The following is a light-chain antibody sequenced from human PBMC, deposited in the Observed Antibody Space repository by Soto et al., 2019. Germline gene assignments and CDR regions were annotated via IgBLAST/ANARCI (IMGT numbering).Light chain of an antibody. V-gene: IGKV1-8*01. J-gene: IGKJ1*01. CDR2: GES. CDR1: QDVGRY. Sequence: AIRMTQSPSSLSASAGARVAIACRASQDVGRYLAWDQQQPGQAPKLLIYGESTLPSVVPSRCSGGGSGTDFTLTISCLQAEDFATYYCQHYKNYPWTFGQGTKVAIK. CDR3: QHYKNYPWT.